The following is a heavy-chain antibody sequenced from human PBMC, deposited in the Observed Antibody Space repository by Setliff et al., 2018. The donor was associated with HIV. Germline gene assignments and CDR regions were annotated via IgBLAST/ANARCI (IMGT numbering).Heavy chain of an antibody. CDR1: GFIFTHYY. V-gene: IGHV1-2*06. CDR2: ISPNSGGT. Sequence: ASVKVSCKASGFIFTHYYIHWVRQAPGQGLEWMGRISPNSGGTQFAQKFQGRVALTWDTSISTAYMELSGLRSDDTAVYYCAKGQGPVDYWGQGTLVTVSS. CDR3: AKGQGPVDY. J-gene: IGHJ4*02.